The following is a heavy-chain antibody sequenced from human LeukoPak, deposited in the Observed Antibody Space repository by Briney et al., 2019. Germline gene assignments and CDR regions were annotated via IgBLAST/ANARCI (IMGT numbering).Heavy chain of an antibody. V-gene: IGHV1-46*01. D-gene: IGHD3-3*01. J-gene: IGHJ3*01. CDR3: AEERSVPPTIFGVLIVQDAFDV. Sequence: ASVKVSCKASGYTFSTYYVHWVRQTPGQGLEWMGMINPNGRSTNYAQRFQGRVSMTTDTSTSTVYMELTGLASEDTAVYYCAEERSVPPTIFGVLIVQDAFDVWGQGTMVTVSS. CDR1: GYTFSTYY. CDR2: INPNGRST.